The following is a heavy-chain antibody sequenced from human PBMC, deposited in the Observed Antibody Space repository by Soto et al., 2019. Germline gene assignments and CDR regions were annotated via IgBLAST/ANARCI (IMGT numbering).Heavy chain of an antibody. CDR3: ARRVDSWSGYLF. Sequence: QVHLQQWGAGLLKPSETLSLTCALYGGSFDGYYWSWIRQSPGKGLEWIGEIHHSGSTKYNPSLKSRVSLSVDTSTKQFSLKMTSMTAADRGVYYCARRVDSWSGYLFWGQGTPITVSS. D-gene: IGHD3-3*01. CDR2: IHHSGST. CDR1: GGSFDGYY. J-gene: IGHJ4*02. V-gene: IGHV4-34*01.